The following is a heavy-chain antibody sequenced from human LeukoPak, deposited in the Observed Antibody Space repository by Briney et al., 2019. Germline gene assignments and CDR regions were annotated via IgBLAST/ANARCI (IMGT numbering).Heavy chain of an antibody. V-gene: IGHV3-23*01. CDR2: MSVCGGST. J-gene: IGHJ3*02. CDR1: GFTFSSYA. CDR3: AKGRQYNWNYDAFDI. D-gene: IGHD1-7*01. Sequence: QSGGSLRLSCAASGFTFSSYAMSWVRQAPGKGLEWVSGMSVCGGSTDYTDSVKGRFTISRDNSKNMLYLKMNSLRAEDTAVYYCAKGRQYNWNYDAFDIWGQGTMVTVSS.